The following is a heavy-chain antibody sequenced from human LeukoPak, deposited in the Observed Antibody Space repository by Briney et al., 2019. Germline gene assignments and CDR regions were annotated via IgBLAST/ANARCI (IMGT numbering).Heavy chain of an antibody. V-gene: IGHV3-23*01. CDR1: GITFSSYD. Sequence: GGSLRLSCEASGITFSSYDMSWVRQAPGKGLEWMSAMNERGKTDYEDSVKDRFTISRDNSKNTLYLQLSSLRAEDTAMYYCAKLPTIFGVADSFDIWGQGTFVTVSS. CDR3: AKLPTIFGVADSFDI. CDR2: MNERGKT. D-gene: IGHD3-3*01. J-gene: IGHJ3*02.